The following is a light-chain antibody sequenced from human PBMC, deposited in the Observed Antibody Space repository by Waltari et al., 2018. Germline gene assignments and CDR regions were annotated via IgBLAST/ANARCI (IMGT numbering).Light chain of an antibody. V-gene: IGLV3-25*03. J-gene: IGLJ2*01. Sequence: HELTQPPSVSVSPGQTARITCSGDILSKHYTYWFQQKPGQAPVVVIFKDTGRPSGIPERFSGSSSGTTVTLTISEVQADDEADYYCQSTDSTETFVEFGGGTKLTVV. CDR3: QSTDSTETFVE. CDR1: ILSKHY. CDR2: KDT.